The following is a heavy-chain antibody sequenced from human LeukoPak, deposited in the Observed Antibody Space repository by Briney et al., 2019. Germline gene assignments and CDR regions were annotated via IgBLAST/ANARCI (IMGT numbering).Heavy chain of an antibody. Sequence: PGGSLRLSCAASGFTFSSYGMSWVRQAPGKGLEWVSVIYSGGSTYYADSVKGRFTISRDNSKNTLYLQMNSLRAEDTAVYYCARVHYSGWYLSPRGGGFDYWGQGTLVTVSS. D-gene: IGHD6-19*01. V-gene: IGHV3-66*01. CDR2: IYSGGST. CDR3: ARVHYSGWYLSPRGGGFDY. CDR1: GFTFSSYG. J-gene: IGHJ4*02.